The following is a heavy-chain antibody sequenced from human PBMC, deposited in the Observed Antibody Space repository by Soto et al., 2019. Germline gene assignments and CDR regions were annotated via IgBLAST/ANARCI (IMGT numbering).Heavy chain of an antibody. CDR3: ARSHSFDGSIYHYYFDF. Sequence: ETLSLTCTVSGGSISTYYWSWIRQPPGGTLEWIGYIYASGATTYNPSLESRVTMSVDMPNNEFSLELTSLTAADTAVYYCARSHSFDGSIYHYYFDFWGQGTLVTVSS. D-gene: IGHD3-10*01. CDR2: IYASGAT. J-gene: IGHJ4*02. CDR1: GGSISTYY. V-gene: IGHV4-59*01.